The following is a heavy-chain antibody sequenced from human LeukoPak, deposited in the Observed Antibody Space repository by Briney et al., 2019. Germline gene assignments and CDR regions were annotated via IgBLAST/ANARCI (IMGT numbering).Heavy chain of an antibody. V-gene: IGHV3-13*01. CDR1: GFSFSSYD. J-gene: IGHJ3*02. Sequence: GGSLRLSCIASGFSFSSYDMHWVRQATGKGLECVSGIHMTGDTYYADSVKGRFTISRENAKISLYLQVNSLRAGDTAVYYCVRGRGYYDGRGYIKNVPFDIWGQGTTVTVSS. CDR2: IHMTGDT. CDR3: VRGRGYYDGRGYIKNVPFDI. D-gene: IGHD3-22*01.